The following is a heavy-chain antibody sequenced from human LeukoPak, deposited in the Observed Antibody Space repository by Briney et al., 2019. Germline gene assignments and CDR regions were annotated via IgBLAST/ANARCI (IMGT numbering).Heavy chain of an antibody. CDR2: IYYTGST. V-gene: IGHV4-39*07. CDR3: ARSITMVRGGMGFFDY. J-gene: IGHJ4*02. CDR1: GGSISSSNYY. D-gene: IGHD3-10*01. Sequence: SETLSLTCIVSGGSISSSNYYWGWIRQPPGKGLEWIGTIYYTGSTYYNPSLKSRVTVSVDTSKNQFSLKLSSVTAADTAVYYCARSITMVRGGMGFFDYWGQGTLVTVSS.